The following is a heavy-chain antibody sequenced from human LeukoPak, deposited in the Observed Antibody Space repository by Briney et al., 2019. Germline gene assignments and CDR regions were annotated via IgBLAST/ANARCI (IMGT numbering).Heavy chain of an antibody. D-gene: IGHD1-1*01. J-gene: IGHJ4*02. V-gene: IGHV4-38-2*01. CDR1: GYPIGSGYF. CDR2: IYYSGTT. CDR3: ARHGNYNWNDGRTFDY. Sequence: SETLSLTCGVSGYPIGSGYFWGWIRQPPGRGLEWIATIYYSGTTHYNPSLKSRITISMDTSKNRFSLKLTSVTAADTALYYCARHGNYNWNDGRTFDYWGQGTLVTVSS.